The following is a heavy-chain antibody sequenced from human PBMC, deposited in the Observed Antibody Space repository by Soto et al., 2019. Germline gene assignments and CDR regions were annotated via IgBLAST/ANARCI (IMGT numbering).Heavy chain of an antibody. CDR1: GYSFTSYW. Sequence: GESLKISCKGSGYSFTSYWIGWVRQMPAKGLDWMGIIYPGDSDTRYSPSFQGQVTISADKSISTAYLQWSSLKASDTAMYYCARQRDYYGSGSPRVYYYYGMDVWGQGT. J-gene: IGHJ6*02. CDR2: IYPGDSDT. V-gene: IGHV5-51*01. D-gene: IGHD3-10*01. CDR3: ARQRDYYGSGSPRVYYYYGMDV.